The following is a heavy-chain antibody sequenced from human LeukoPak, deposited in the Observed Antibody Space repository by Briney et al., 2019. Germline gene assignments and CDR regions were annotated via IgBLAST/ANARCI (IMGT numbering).Heavy chain of an antibody. Sequence: SETLSLTCTVSGGSISSGSYYWSWIRQPAGKGLEWIGRIYTSGSTNYNPSLKSRVTISVDTSKNQFSLKLSSVTAADTAVYYCARDRADTAMVTGYYMDVWGKGTTVTISS. J-gene: IGHJ6*03. D-gene: IGHD5-18*01. CDR1: GGSISSGSYY. CDR2: IYTSGST. CDR3: ARDRADTAMVTGYYMDV. V-gene: IGHV4-61*02.